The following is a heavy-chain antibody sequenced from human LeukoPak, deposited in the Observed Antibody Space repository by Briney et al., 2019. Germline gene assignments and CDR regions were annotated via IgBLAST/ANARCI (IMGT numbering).Heavy chain of an antibody. CDR1: GFTFGDYA. J-gene: IGHJ6*03. CDR3: TRDHDDQGSGSYYYYYYYYMDV. D-gene: IGHD3-10*01. V-gene: IGHV3-49*04. CDR2: IRSKAYGGTT. Sequence: GGSLRLSCTASGFTFGDYAMSWVRQAPGKGLEWVGFIRSKAYGGTTEYAASVKGRFTISRDDSKSIAYLQMNSLKTEDTAVYYCTRDHDDQGSGSYYYYYYYYMDVWGKGTTVTISS.